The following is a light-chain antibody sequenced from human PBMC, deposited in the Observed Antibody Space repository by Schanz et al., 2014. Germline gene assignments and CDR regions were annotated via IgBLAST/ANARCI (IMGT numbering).Light chain of an antibody. CDR2: AAS. Sequence: IQLTQSPSSLSASVGDRVTITCRASQGISSYLAWYQQKPGKVPKLLIYAASTLQSGVPSRFSGSGSGTAFTLTISSLQPEDVATYYCQKYNSAPLTFGGGTKVEIK. CDR1: QGISSY. J-gene: IGKJ4*01. V-gene: IGKV1-27*01. CDR3: QKYNSAPLT.